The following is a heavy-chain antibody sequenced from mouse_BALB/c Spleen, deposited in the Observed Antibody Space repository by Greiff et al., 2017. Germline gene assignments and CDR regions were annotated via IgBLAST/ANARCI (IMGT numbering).Heavy chain of an antibody. Sequence: VQLQQPGAELVKPGASVKLSCKASGYTFTSYWMHWVKQRPGQGLEWIGEINPSNGRTNYNEKFKSKATLTVDKSSSTAYMQLSSLTSEDSAVYYCARSSARATPMDYWGQGTSVTVSS. V-gene: IGHV1S81*02. J-gene: IGHJ4*01. CDR2: INPSNGRT. D-gene: IGHD3-1*01. CDR3: ARSSARATPMDY. CDR1: GYTFTSYW.